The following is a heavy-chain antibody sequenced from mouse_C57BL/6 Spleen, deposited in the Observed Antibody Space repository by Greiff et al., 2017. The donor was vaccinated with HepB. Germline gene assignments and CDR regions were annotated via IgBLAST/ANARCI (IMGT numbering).Heavy chain of an antibody. J-gene: IGHJ2*01. Sequence: EVQLQQSGAELVRPGASVKLSCTASGFNIKDDYMHWVKQRPEQGLEWIGWIDPENGDTEYASKFQGKATITADTSSNTAYLQLSSLTSEDTAVYYCLYYYGSSPRDYWGQGTTLTVSS. D-gene: IGHD1-1*01. CDR3: LYYYGSSPRDY. CDR2: IDPENGDT. V-gene: IGHV14-4*01. CDR1: GFNIKDDY.